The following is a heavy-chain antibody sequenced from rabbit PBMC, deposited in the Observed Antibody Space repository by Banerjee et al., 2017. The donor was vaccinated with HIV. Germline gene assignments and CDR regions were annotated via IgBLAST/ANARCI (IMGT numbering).Heavy chain of an antibody. J-gene: IGHJ3*01. CDR3: ARDLGGSSDL. Sequence: QEQLKETGGGLVTPAGTLTLTCTASGFDISSYSIGWVRQAPGKGLEWIGIIYGGKGSADYASWVNGRFTISSDNAQNTVDLQMNSLTAADTATYFCARDLGGSSDLWGQGTLVTVS. CDR1: GFDISSYS. CDR2: IYGGKGSA. D-gene: IGHD8-1*01. V-gene: IGHV1S25*01.